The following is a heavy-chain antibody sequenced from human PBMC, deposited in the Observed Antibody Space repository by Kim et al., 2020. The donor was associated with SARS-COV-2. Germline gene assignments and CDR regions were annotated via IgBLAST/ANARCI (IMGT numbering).Heavy chain of an antibody. V-gene: IGHV3-7*01. J-gene: IGHJ4*02. CDR1: GFTFSNYW. CDR2: INPDGSEK. CDR3: ARSIDY. Sequence: GGSLRLSCEVSGFTFSNYWMCWVRQAPGMGLECVAKINPDGSEKYYVDSAKGRFTISRDNAKISLNLQMNSLRAEDTAVYYCARSIDYWGQGILVTVSS. D-gene: IGHD2-21*01.